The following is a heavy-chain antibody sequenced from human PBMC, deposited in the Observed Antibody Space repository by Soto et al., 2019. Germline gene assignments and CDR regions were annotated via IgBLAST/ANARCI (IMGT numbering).Heavy chain of an antibody. CDR3: ATGGSKRVRGAIVEVFHLEF. V-gene: IGHV3-53*02. D-gene: IGHD3-10*01. Sequence: ELQLVESGGGLIQPGGSLRLSCAASGLTVTRNYMTWVRLAPGKGLECVSTIHTGGKIFYTDSVKGRFTVSRDASKNTVDLQMNTLSVEDTALYYCATGGSKRVRGAIVEVFHLEFWGRGTVVTVSS. J-gene: IGHJ4*02. CDR2: IHTGGKI. CDR1: GLTVTRNY.